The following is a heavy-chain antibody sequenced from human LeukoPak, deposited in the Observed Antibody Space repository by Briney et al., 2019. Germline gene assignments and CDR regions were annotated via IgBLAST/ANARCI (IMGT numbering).Heavy chain of an antibody. Sequence: GGSLRLSCAAFGFTFSSNAMSWVRQAPGKGLEWVSVITGNGGRTYYTESVKGRFTISRDNSKNTLSPQMNSLRAEDTAVYYCAKDAVAPGSGGDYFDYWGHGTLVTVSS. CDR3: AKDAVAPGSGGDYFDY. CDR2: ITGNGGRT. D-gene: IGHD3-10*01. V-gene: IGHV3-23*01. CDR1: GFTFSSNA. J-gene: IGHJ4*01.